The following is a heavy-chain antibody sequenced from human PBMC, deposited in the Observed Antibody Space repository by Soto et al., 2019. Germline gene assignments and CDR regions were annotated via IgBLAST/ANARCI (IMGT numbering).Heavy chain of an antibody. CDR2: INTDGSVT. J-gene: IGHJ4*02. V-gene: IGHV3-74*01. CDR1: GFTFSDYW. D-gene: IGHD7-27*01. Sequence: EVQLVQSGGGLLQPGGSLRLSCAASGFTFSDYWMYWVRQAPGEGLVWASRINTDGSVTNYEDSVKGRFTISRDNAKNTLYRQISSLRVEDTAVYYCAGASVGTLEYWGQGTLVTFSS. CDR3: AGASVGTLEY.